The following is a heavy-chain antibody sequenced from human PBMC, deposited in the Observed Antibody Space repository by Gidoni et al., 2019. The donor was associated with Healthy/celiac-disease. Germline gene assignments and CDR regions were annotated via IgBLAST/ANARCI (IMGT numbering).Heavy chain of an antibody. Sequence: EVQLVESGGGLVKPGGSLRLSCAASGFTFSSYSMNWVRQAPGKGLEWVSSISSSSSYIYYADSVKGRFTISRDNAKNSLYLQMNSLRAEDTAVYYCARDDSSSDPYYFDYWGQGTLVTVSS. CDR1: GFTFSSYS. CDR3: ARDDSSSDPYYFDY. D-gene: IGHD6-6*01. CDR2: ISSSSSYI. J-gene: IGHJ4*02. V-gene: IGHV3-21*01.